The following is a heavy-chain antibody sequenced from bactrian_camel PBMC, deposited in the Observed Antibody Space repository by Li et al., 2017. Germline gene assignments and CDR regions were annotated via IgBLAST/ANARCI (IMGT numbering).Heavy chain of an antibody. V-gene: IGHV3S53*01. CDR2: ISTIGTP. Sequence: QLVESGGGSVQAGGSLKLSCAPIFSGCRMAWYRQTPGKERELVSSISTIGTPTYVDSVKGRFTISRDNAKNTLYLQMNSLKTEDTAVYFCASERKYSDFDHWGQGTQVTVS. J-gene: IGHJ6*01. D-gene: IGHD2*01. CDR1: FSGCR. CDR3: ASERKYSDFDH.